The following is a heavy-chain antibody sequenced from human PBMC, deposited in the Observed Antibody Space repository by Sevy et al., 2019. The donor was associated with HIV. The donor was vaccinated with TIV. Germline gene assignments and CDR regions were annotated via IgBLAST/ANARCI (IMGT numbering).Heavy chain of an antibody. CDR3: ARHGGIAVATLDY. J-gene: IGHJ4*02. V-gene: IGHV4-39*01. CDR2: IYYSGST. CDR1: GGSISSSTYY. Sequence: SETLSLTCTVSGGSISSSTYYWGWIRQPPGKGLEWIAGIYYSGSTYYNVSLESRVTISVAMSKNQFSLRLSSVTAADTAVYYCARHGGIAVATLDYWGQGTLVTVSS. D-gene: IGHD6-19*01.